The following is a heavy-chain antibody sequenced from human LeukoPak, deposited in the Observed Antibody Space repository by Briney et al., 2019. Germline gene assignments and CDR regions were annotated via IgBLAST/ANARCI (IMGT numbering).Heavy chain of an antibody. J-gene: IGHJ6*03. CDR1: GGSISSSSYY. Sequence: SETLSLTCTVSGGSISSSSYYWSWIRQPAGKGLEWIGRIYTSGSTNYNPSLKSRVTISVDTSKNQFSLKLSSVTAADTAVYYCAREVVVPAAMFGYYYYYMDVWGKGTTVTISS. D-gene: IGHD2-2*01. CDR3: AREVVVPAAMFGYYYYYMDV. V-gene: IGHV4-61*02. CDR2: IYTSGST.